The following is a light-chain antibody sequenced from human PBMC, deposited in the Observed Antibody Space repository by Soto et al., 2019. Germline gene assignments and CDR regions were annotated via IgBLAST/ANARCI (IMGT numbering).Light chain of an antibody. Sequence: EIVMTQSPATLSVSPGERATLSCRASQSVSSNLAWYQQKPGQAPRLLIYGASTRATGIPARFSGSGSGTEFTLTISSLQSEDFAVYYCQQYNNGPPYTFGQGTKLEMK. CDR3: QQYNNGPPYT. CDR2: GAS. CDR1: QSVSSN. V-gene: IGKV3-15*01. J-gene: IGKJ2*01.